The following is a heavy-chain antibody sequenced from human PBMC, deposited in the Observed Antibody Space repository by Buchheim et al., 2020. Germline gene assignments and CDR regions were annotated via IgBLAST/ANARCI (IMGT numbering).Heavy chain of an antibody. CDR2: ISSSSSYI. V-gene: IGHV3-21*01. CDR1: GFTFSSYS. D-gene: IGHD5-24*01. CDR3: ASPGRDGYNRSGY. Sequence: EVQLVESGGGLVKPGGSLRLSCAASGFTFSSYSMNWVRQAPGKGREWVSSISSSSSYIYYADSVKGRFTISRDNDKNSLYLQMNSLRAEDTAVYYCASPGRDGYNRSGYWGQGTL. J-gene: IGHJ4*02.